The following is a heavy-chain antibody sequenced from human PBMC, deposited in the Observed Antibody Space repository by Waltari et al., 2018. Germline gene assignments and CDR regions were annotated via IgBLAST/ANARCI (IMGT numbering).Heavy chain of an antibody. V-gene: IGHV4-30-4*08. Sequence: QVQLQESGPGLVKPSQTLSLTCTVSGGPISSGDYYWSWIRQPPGKGLEWIGYIYYSGSTYYNPSLKSRITISVDTSKNQFSLKLSSVTAADTAVYYCARDNGAARPNSYYYGMDVWGQGTTVTVSS. CDR3: ARDNGAARPNSYYYGMDV. D-gene: IGHD6-6*01. CDR1: GGPISSGDYY. J-gene: IGHJ6*02. CDR2: IYYSGST.